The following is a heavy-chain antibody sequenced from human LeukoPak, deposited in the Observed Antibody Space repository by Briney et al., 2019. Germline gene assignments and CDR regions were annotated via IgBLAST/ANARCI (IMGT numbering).Heavy chain of an antibody. CDR3: AKWGDYDILTGYYVSDF. Sequence: GASLRLSCAASGFIFRNYAMSWVRQAPGKGLEWVSAITGSGDTTYYADSVKGRFTISRDNSENTLYVEMNTLRAEDTAVYYCAKWGDYDILTGYYVSDFWGQGTLVSVSS. CDR1: GFIFRNYA. D-gene: IGHD3-9*01. CDR2: ITGSGDTT. V-gene: IGHV3-23*01. J-gene: IGHJ4*02.